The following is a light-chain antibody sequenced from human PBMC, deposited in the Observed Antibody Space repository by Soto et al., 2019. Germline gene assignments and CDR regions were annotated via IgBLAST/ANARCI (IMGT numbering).Light chain of an antibody. CDR2: EVT. CDR1: SGDVGGYNF. V-gene: IGLV2-14*01. J-gene: IGLJ3*02. CDR3: SSYSSKSTPV. Sequence: QSALTQPASVSGSPGQSITISCTGTSGDVGGYNFVSWYQQHPGEGPKLIIYEVTNRPSGVSDRFSGSKSGYTASLTLSGLQADDEGDYYCSSYSSKSTPVFGGGTKLTVL.